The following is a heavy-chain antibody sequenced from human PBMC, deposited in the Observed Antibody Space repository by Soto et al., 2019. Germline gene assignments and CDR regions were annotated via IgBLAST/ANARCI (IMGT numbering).Heavy chain of an antibody. CDR1: GFTFSSYW. CDR2: INSDGSST. Sequence: EVQLVESGGGVVQPGGSLRLSCAASGFTFSSYWMHWVRQAPGEGLVWVSRINSDGSSTSYADSVKGRFTISRDNAKNTLYLQMNSLRAEDTAVYYCARQSDYTTSWPDYWGQGTLVTVSS. D-gene: IGHD6-13*01. V-gene: IGHV3-74*01. J-gene: IGHJ4*02. CDR3: ARQSDYTTSWPDY.